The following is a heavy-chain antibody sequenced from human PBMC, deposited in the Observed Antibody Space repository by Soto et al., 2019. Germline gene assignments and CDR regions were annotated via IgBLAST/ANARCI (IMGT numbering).Heavy chain of an antibody. CDR1: GLTFSSYE. D-gene: IGHD2-15*01. Sequence: GGSLRLSCAASGLTFSSYEMNWVRQAPGKGLEWVSYISRGGSTIYYADSVKGRVTISRDNAKNSLYLQMNSLRAEDTAVYYCARDGRIRRPDWYFDLWGRGTLVTVSS. CDR3: ARDGRIRRPDWYFDL. CDR2: ISRGGSTI. V-gene: IGHV3-48*03. J-gene: IGHJ2*01.